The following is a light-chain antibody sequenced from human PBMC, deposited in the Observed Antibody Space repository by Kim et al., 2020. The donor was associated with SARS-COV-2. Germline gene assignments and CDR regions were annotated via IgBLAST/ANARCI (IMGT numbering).Light chain of an antibody. J-gene: IGKJ5*01. CDR3: QQYGSSGT. V-gene: IGKV3-20*01. CDR2: GAS. CDR1: QSVSSSY. Sequence: WSPGERATLSCRASQSVSSSYLAWYQQKPGQAPRLLMYGASSRATGIPDRFSGSGSGTDFTLTISRLEPEDFAVYYCQQYGSSGTFGQGTRLEIK.